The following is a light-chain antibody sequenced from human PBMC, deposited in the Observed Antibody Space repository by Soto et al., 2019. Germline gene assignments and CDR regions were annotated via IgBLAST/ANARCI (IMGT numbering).Light chain of an antibody. CDR2: DVS. V-gene: IGLV2-14*01. Sequence: QSVLSQPASVSGSPGQRIPTSSTGTSSDIGTYNYVSWYQQHPGKAPKLMIYDVSNRPSGVSNRFSGSKSGSTASLTISGLQAEDEADYYCNSYTTSTTFVFGTVTKVTVL. J-gene: IGLJ1*01. CDR3: NSYTTSTTFV. CDR1: SSDIGTYNY.